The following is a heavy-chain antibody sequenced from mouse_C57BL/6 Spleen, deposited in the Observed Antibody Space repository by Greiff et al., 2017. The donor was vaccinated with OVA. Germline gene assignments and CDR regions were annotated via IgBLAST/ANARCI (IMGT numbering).Heavy chain of an antibody. J-gene: IGHJ3*01. D-gene: IGHD2-4*01. CDR2: ISSGGSYT. Sequence: EVQGVESGGDLVKPGGSLKLSYAASGFTFSSYGMSWVRQTPDKRLEWVATISSGGSYTYYPDSVKGRFTISRDNAKNTLYLQMSSLKSEDTAMYYCARLYDYDTWFAYWGQGTLVTVSA. CDR3: ARLYDYDTWFAY. CDR1: GFTFSSYG. V-gene: IGHV5-6*01.